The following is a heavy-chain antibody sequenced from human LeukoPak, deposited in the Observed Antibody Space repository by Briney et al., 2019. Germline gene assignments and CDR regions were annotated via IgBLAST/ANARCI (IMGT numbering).Heavy chain of an antibody. CDR3: AKGISPGRGWYYMDV. D-gene: IGHD1-14*01. V-gene: IGHV3-43*02. CDR2: ITGDGGTR. Sequence: GGSLRLSCAASGFTFDDYVMYWVRQVPGKGLEGVSLITGDGGTRYYADSVKGRFTISRDNSKNSLYLQMNSLRTEDTAFYYCAKGISPGRGWYYMDVWGKGTTVTVSS. J-gene: IGHJ6*03. CDR1: GFTFDDYV.